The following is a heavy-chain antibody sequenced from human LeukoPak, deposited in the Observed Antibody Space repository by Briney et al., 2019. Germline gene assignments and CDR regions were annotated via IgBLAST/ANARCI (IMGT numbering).Heavy chain of an antibody. J-gene: IGHJ6*02. D-gene: IGHD5-24*01. Sequence: SETLSLTCTASGGSISSSSYYWGWIRQPPGKGLEWIGSIYYSGSTYYNPSLKSRVTISVDTSKNQFSLKLSSVTAADTAVYYCARVRLEMATIDYYYYGMDVWGQGTTVTVSS. V-gene: IGHV4-39*01. CDR2: IYYSGST. CDR1: GGSISSSSYY. CDR3: ARVRLEMATIDYYYYGMDV.